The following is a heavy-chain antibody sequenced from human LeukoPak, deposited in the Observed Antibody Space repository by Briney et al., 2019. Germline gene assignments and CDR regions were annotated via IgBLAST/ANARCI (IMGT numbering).Heavy chain of an antibody. V-gene: IGHV3-21*01. J-gene: IGHJ6*03. D-gene: IGHD1-26*01. CDR3: ARGGPGWDRLGGYYYMDV. Sequence: PGGSLRLSCAASGFTFSTYSMNWVRQGPGKGLEWVSSISSRSSYISYADSVKGRFTISRDNAKNSLYLEMYSLRADDTAVYYCARGGPGWDRLGGYYYMDVWGKGTTVTVSS. CDR2: ISSRSSYI. CDR1: GFTFSTYS.